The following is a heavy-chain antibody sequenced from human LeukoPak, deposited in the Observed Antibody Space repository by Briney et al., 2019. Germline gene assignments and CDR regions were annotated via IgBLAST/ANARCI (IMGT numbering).Heavy chain of an antibody. CDR2: ISGSGGST. V-gene: IGHV3-23*01. CDR1: GFTFSSYA. CDR3: ARDGKDSMIVVVTAEYFQH. Sequence: PGGSLRLSCAASGFTFSSYAMSWVRQAPGKGLEWVSAISGSGGSTYYADSVKGRFTISRDNSKNTLHLQMDSLRAEDTAVYYCARDGKDSMIVVVTAEYFQHWGQGTLVTVSS. D-gene: IGHD3-22*01. J-gene: IGHJ1*01.